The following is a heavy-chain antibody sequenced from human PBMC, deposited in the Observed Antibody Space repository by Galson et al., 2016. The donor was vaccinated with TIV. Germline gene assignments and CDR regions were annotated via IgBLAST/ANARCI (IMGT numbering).Heavy chain of an antibody. CDR3: ARDLDSAVTAPFDY. V-gene: IGHV1-2*06. CDR2: INPDSGGT. Sequence: SVKVSCKASGGTFSNYAIRWVRQAPGQGPEWMGRINPDSGGTDYAQKFQDRVTMTRDTAISTAYMELSRLRSDDTAIYYCARDLDSAVTAPFDYWGQGTLVTVSS. CDR1: GGTFSNYA. J-gene: IGHJ4*02. D-gene: IGHD2-21*02.